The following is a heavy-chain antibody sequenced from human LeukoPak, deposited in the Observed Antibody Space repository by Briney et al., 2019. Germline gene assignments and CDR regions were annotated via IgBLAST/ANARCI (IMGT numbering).Heavy chain of an antibody. D-gene: IGHD1-26*01. Sequence: PGGSLRLSCAASGFTFSSYAMHWVRQAPGKGLEWVAVISYDGSNKYYADSVKGRFTISRDNSKNTLYLQMNSLRAEDTAVYYCAGGIVGATISQNWFDPWGQGTLVTVSS. CDR3: AGGIVGATISQNWFDP. CDR1: GFTFSSYA. J-gene: IGHJ5*02. V-gene: IGHV3-30-3*01. CDR2: ISYDGSNK.